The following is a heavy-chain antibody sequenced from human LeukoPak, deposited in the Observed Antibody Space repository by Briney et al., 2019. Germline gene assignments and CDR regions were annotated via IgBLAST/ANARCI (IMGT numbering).Heavy chain of an antibody. D-gene: IGHD1-1*01. CDR2: IYYSGST. V-gene: IGHV4-39*01. CDR3: AVGERSDTGWASNVDY. J-gene: IGHJ4*02. CDR1: GGSISSSSYY. Sequence: SETLSLTCTVSGGSISSSSYYWGWIRQPPGKGLEWIGSIYYSGSTYYNPSLKSRVTISVDTSKNQFSLKLRSVTAADTAVYYCAVGERSDTGWASNVDYWGQGTLVTVSS.